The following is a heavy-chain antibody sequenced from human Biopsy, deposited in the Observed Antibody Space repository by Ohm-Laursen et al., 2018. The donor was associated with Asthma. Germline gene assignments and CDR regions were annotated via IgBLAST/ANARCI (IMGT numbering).Heavy chain of an antibody. J-gene: IGHJ4*02. D-gene: IGHD6-19*01. CDR1: GFSFSNFG. Sequence: SLRLSCAASGFSFSNFGMHWVRQTPGKGLEWVATITGDGSQKFYVDSVTGRFTISRDNSKNTLSLQMNSLTAEDTAVYYCAREGVAGTHIEDWGQGTLVTVSS. CDR2: ITGDGSQK. V-gene: IGHV3-30*03. CDR3: AREGVAGTHIED.